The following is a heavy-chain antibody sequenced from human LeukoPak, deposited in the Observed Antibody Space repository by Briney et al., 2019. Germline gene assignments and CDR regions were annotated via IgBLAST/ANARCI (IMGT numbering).Heavy chain of an antibody. D-gene: IGHD3-10*01. Sequence: SETLSLTCTVSGGSISSSSYYWGWIRQPPGKGPEWIGSIYYSGSTYYNPSLKSRVTISVDTSKSQFSLKLSSVTAADTAVYYCARHPRYYYGSGAPTGFDPWGQGTLVTVSS. V-gene: IGHV4-39*01. J-gene: IGHJ5*02. CDR1: GGSISSSSYY. CDR3: ARHPRYYYGSGAPTGFDP. CDR2: IYYSGST.